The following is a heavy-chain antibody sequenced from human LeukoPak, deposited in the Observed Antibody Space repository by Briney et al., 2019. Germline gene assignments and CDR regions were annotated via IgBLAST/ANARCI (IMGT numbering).Heavy chain of an antibody. Sequence: TLSLTCTVSGGSISSYYWSWIRQPPGKALEWLALIYWDDDKRYSPSLKSRLTITKDTSKNQVVLTMTNMDPVDTATYYCAHRSSSSSGYMDVWGKGTTVTVSS. D-gene: IGHD6-6*01. CDR1: GGSISSYYW. V-gene: IGHV2-5*08. CDR3: AHRSSSSSGYMDV. J-gene: IGHJ6*03. CDR2: IYWDDDK.